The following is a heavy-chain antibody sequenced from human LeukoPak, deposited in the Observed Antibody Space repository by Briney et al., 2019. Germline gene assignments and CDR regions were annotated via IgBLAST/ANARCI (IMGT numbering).Heavy chain of an antibody. Sequence: GGSLRLSCAASGFTFSSYWMHWVRQAPGKGLVWVSRINSDGSSTSYADSVKGRFTISRDNAKNTLYLQMNSLRAEDTAVYYCAREGGYCSSTSCRHAWFDPWGQGTLVIVSS. CDR3: AREGGYCSSTSCRHAWFDP. J-gene: IGHJ5*02. V-gene: IGHV3-74*01. D-gene: IGHD2-2*01. CDR1: GFTFSSYW. CDR2: INSDGSST.